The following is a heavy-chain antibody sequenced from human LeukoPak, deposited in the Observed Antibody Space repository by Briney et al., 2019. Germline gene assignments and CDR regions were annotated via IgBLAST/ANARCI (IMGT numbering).Heavy chain of an antibody. D-gene: IGHD3-10*02. Sequence: PGGSLRLSCAASGFTFSTYSMNWVRQAPGKGLEWVSYISSSDNTLYYADSVKGRFTISRDNAKNSLYLQMNSLRAEDTAVYYCAELGITMIGGVWGKGTTVTISS. J-gene: IGHJ6*04. CDR2: ISSSDNTL. CDR3: AELGITMIGGV. V-gene: IGHV3-48*04. CDR1: GFTFSTYS.